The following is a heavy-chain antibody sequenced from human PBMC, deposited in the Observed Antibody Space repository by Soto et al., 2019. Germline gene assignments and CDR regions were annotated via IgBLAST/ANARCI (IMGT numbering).Heavy chain of an antibody. CDR3: ARGAVAGVDYGMDV. Sequence: SETLSLTCSVSGGSISGYYWSWIRQPAGKGLEWVGRIYTSGGTNYNPSLESRVTMSADTSRKRFFLKLTSVTAADTAVYYCARGAVAGVDYGMDVWGRGTTVTVSS. CDR2: IYTSGGT. V-gene: IGHV4-4*07. D-gene: IGHD6-19*01. CDR1: GGSISGYY. J-gene: IGHJ6*02.